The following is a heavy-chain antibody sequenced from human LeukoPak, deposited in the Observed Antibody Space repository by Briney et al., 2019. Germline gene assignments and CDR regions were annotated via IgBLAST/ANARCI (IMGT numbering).Heavy chain of an antibody. J-gene: IGHJ6*04. V-gene: IGHV4-59*01. CDR2: IYYSGST. Sequence: SETLSLTCTVSGGSTSSYYWSWIRQPPGKGLEWIGYIYYSGSTNYNPSLKSRVTISVDTSKSQFSLKLSSVTAADTAVYYCAGALVGYCSSTSCYSIYYYYYGMDVWGKGTTVTVSS. CDR3: AGALVGYCSSTSCYSIYYYYYGMDV. D-gene: IGHD2-2*02. CDR1: GGSTSSYY.